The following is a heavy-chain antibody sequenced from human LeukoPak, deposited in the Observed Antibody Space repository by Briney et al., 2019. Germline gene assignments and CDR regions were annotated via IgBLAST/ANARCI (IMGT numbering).Heavy chain of an antibody. CDR1: GFTFSSYD. CDR3: VKQGEAYGDSVVDY. D-gene: IGHD4-17*01. CDR2: IRASGGST. Sequence: PGRSLRLSCAASGFTFSSYDMHWVRQAPGKGMAWDSSIRASGGSTHYADSVKGWFTISRDNSKNTLYLQMNSLRAEDTALYYGVKQGEAYGDSVVDYWGQGTLVTVSS. J-gene: IGHJ4*02. V-gene: IGHV3-23*01.